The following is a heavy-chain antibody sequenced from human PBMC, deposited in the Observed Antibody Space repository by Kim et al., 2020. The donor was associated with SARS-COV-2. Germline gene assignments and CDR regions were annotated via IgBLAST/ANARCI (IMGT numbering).Heavy chain of an antibody. D-gene: IGHD3-3*01. CDR2: FDPQYGET. J-gene: IGHJ4*02. CDR3: APESFFGVVIYALNY. CDR1: GYTLTEIS. V-gene: IGHV1-24*01. Sequence: ASVKVSCKVSGYTLTEISIHWVRQTPGKGLEWMGNFDPQYGETIYAQKFQGRFTMTEDTSTDTAYLELSSLTSEDTAVYFCAPESFFGVVIYALNYWGQGTLVTVSS.